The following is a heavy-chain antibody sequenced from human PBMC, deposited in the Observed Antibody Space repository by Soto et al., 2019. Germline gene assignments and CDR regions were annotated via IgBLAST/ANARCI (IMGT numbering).Heavy chain of an antibody. CDR2: NSGSGGST. J-gene: IGHJ4*02. Sequence: GGSLRLSCAASGFTFSSYAMSWVRQAPGKGLEWVTANSGSGGSTYYADSVKGRSTTSRDNSKNMLYLQMNSLRAEYTAVYYCAKIPPSSWYNYWGQGTLVTVSS. V-gene: IGHV3-23*01. CDR3: AKIPPSSWYNY. CDR1: GFTFSSYA. D-gene: IGHD6-13*01.